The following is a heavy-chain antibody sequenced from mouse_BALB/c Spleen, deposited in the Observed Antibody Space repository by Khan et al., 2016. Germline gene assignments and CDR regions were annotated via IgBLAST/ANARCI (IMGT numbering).Heavy chain of an antibody. V-gene: IGHV7-3*02. D-gene: IGHD2-2*01. CDR2: IRNKANGYTT. Sequence: EVELVESGGGLVQPGGSLRLSCVISGFTFTDYYMSWVRQPPGKALEWLGFIRNKANGYTTEYSASVKGRFTISRDNSQSILSLQMNTLRAEDCAAYSCTRGLGGYDDAMDYWNQRTSVTVSS. CDR1: GFTFTDYY. J-gene: IGHJ4*01. CDR3: TRGLGGYDDAMDY.